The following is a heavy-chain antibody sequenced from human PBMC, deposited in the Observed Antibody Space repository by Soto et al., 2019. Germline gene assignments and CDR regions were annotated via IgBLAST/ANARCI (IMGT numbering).Heavy chain of an antibody. CDR1: GFTFSNFV. Sequence: GGSLRLSCAASGFTFSNFVMRWVRQTPGKGLEWVSTITGTGGDTYYTDSVKGRFTISRDNSKNTSYLQMSSLRAEDTALYYCTKASSDRHHMDVWGQGTTVTVSS. J-gene: IGHJ6*02. CDR3: TKASSDRHHMDV. V-gene: IGHV3-23*01. CDR2: ITGTGGDT.